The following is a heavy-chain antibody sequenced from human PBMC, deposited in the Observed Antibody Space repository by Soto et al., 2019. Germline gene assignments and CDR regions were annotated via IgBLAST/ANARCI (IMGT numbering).Heavy chain of an antibody. D-gene: IGHD3-10*01. CDR3: AKDRMGAGVRGYFDY. Sequence: QVQLVECGGGVVQPGTSLSLSCAGSGFTFSSYGMDWVRQAPGTGLEWVAVISYDGSNKYYADSVQGRFTISRDNSKNTLYLQMSSLRADDTAVYYCAKDRMGAGVRGYFDYWGQGTLVTVSS. J-gene: IGHJ4*02. CDR2: ISYDGSNK. CDR1: GFTFSSYG. V-gene: IGHV3-30*18.